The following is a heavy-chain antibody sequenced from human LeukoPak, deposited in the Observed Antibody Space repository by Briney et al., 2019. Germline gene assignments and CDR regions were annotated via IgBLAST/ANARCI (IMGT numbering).Heavy chain of an antibody. V-gene: IGHV4-59*01. CDR3: ARGSYGSGPEYNWFDP. Sequence: SETLSLTCTVSGGSISSYYWSWIRQPPGKGLEWIGYIYYSGSTNYNPSLKSRVTISVDTSKNQFSLKLSSVTAADTAVYYCARGSYGSGPEYNWFDPWGQGTLVTVSS. D-gene: IGHD3-10*01. CDR1: GGSISSYY. CDR2: IYYSGST. J-gene: IGHJ5*02.